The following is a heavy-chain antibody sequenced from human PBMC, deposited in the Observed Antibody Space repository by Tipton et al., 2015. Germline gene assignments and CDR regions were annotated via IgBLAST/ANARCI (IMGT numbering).Heavy chain of an antibody. V-gene: IGHV4-61*01. CDR2: IYYSGNT. D-gene: IGHD3-3*01. CDR1: GGSISSGSYF. J-gene: IGHJ4*02. Sequence: GLVKPSETLSLTCTVSGGSISSGSYFWSWIRQPPGKALEWIGYIYYSGNTNYHPSLKSRVTISVDTSKNQFSLQLSSVTAADTAVYYCAREVWDTDRSGYDYWGQGTLVTVSS. CDR3: AREVWDTDRSGYDY.